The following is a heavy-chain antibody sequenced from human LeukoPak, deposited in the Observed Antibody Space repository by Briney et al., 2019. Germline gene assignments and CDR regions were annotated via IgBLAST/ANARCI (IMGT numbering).Heavy chain of an antibody. V-gene: IGHV3-30-3*01. D-gene: IGHD3-22*01. J-gene: IGHJ4*02. Sequence: PGGSLRLSCAASGFTFSSYAMHWVRQAPGKGLEWVAVLSYDGSNKYYADSVKGRFTISRDNSKNTLYLQMNSLRAEDTAVRYCARAAHYYDSSGYYYWGQGTLVTVSS. CDR2: LSYDGSNK. CDR3: ARAAHYYDSSGYYY. CDR1: GFTFSSYA.